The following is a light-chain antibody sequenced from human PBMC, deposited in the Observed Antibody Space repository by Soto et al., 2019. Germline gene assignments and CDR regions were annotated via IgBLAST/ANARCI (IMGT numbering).Light chain of an antibody. CDR2: EVS. J-gene: IGLJ3*02. V-gene: IGLV2-23*02. CDR3: CSYAGSSSWV. Sequence: QSALAQPASVSGSPGQSITISCTGTSSYVGSYNFVSWYQQHPGKAPKLMIYEVSKRPSGVSDRFSGSKSGNTASLTISGLQAEDAADYYCCSYAGSSSWVFGGGTKLTVL. CDR1: SSYVGSYNF.